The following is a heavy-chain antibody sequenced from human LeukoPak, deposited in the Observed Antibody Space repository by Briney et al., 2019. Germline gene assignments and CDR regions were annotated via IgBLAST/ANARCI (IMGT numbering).Heavy chain of an antibody. CDR2: IYYSGST. CDR3: ASSLLDVYDY. J-gene: IGHJ4*02. Sequence: SETLSLTCTVSGGSVSSGSYYWSWIRQPPGKGLEWIGYIYYSGSTNYNPSLKSRVTISVDTSKNQFSLKLSSVTAADTAVYYCASSLLDVYDYWGQGTLVTVSS. D-gene: IGHD1-14*01. V-gene: IGHV4-61*01. CDR1: GGSVSSGSYY.